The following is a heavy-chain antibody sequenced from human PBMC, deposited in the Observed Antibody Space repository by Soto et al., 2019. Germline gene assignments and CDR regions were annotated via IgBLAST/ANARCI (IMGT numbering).Heavy chain of an antibody. CDR3: ARTTWGTGDFDF. Sequence: QVQLVQSGAEAKKPGASVKVSCKASGYTFTSFDINWVRQATGQGLEWLGWMTPNTGNTGYAQKFKGRITMTSDTSTSTAYMELNSLTYEDSAVYYCARTTWGTGDFDFWGHGTLVTVSS. V-gene: IGHV1-8*01. J-gene: IGHJ4*01. D-gene: IGHD4-17*01. CDR1: GYTFTSFD. CDR2: MTPNTGNT.